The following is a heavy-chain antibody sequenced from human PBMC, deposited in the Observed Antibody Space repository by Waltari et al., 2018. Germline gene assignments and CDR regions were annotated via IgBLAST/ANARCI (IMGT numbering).Heavy chain of an antibody. V-gene: IGHV4-4*02. CDR2: IYHSGST. CDR1: GGSISSSNW. D-gene: IGHD3-10*01. Sequence: QVQLQESGPGLVKPSGTLSLTCAVSGGSISSSNWWSWVRQPPGKGLAWIGEIYHSGSTNDDPSLKSRVTISVDKAKNQFSLKLSSVTAADTAVYYCARTVRYARFREKVADPWGQGTLVTVSS. CDR3: ARTVRYARFREKVADP. J-gene: IGHJ5*02.